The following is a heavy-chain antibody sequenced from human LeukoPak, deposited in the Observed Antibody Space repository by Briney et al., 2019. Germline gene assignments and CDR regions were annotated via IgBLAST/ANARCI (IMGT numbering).Heavy chain of an antibody. CDR1: GGSISSSSYY. J-gene: IGHJ4*02. Sequence: PSETLSLTCTVSGGSISSSSYYWGWIRQPPGKGLEWIGSIYYSGSTYYNPSLKSRVTISVDTSKNQFSLKLSSVTAADTAVYYCARLGYDSSGYYQYFDYWGQGTLVTVSS. V-gene: IGHV4-39*07. CDR2: IYYSGST. D-gene: IGHD3-22*01. CDR3: ARLGYDSSGYYQYFDY.